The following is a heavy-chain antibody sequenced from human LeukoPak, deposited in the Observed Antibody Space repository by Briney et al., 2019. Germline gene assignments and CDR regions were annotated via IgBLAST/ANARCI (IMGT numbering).Heavy chain of an antibody. CDR1: GGSISSGDYY. CDR2: IYYSGST. Sequence: SETLSLTCTVSGGSISSGDYYWSWIRQPPGKGLEWIGYIYYSGSTYYNPSLKSRVTISVDTSKNQFSLKLSSVTAADTAVYYCARQASTYYYDSSGYPPVDYWGQGTLVTVSS. J-gene: IGHJ4*02. D-gene: IGHD3-22*01. CDR3: ARQASTYYYDSSGYPPVDY. V-gene: IGHV4-30-4*08.